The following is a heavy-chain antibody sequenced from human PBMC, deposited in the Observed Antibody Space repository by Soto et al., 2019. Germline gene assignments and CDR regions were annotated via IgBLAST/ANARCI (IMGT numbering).Heavy chain of an antibody. D-gene: IGHD3-22*01. V-gene: IGHV1-69*12. CDR1: GGTFSSYA. CDR3: ARRRYYDSSGYLDAFDI. CDR2: IIPIFGTA. Sequence: QVQLVQSGAEVKKPGSSVKVSCKASGGTFSSYAISWVRQAPGQGLEWMGGIIPIFGTANYAQKFQGRVTITADESTSTAYMELSSLRSEDTAVYYCARRRYYDSSGYLDAFDIWGQGTMVTVSS. J-gene: IGHJ3*02.